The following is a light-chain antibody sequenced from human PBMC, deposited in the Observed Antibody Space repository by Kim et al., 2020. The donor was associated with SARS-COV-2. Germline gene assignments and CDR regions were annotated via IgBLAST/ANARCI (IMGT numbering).Light chain of an antibody. J-gene: IGLJ3*02. V-gene: IGLV1-44*01. CDR1: TSNVGNNA. CDR3: SSWDDSLNGHGV. CDR2: ANH. Sequence: TTICSRTTSNVGNNAVNCYQHRPQPATKLLLIANHHRPPGVPDRFSASSSGTSASLAISGLQSEAEAHYYCSSWDDSLNGHGVFGGGTQLTVL.